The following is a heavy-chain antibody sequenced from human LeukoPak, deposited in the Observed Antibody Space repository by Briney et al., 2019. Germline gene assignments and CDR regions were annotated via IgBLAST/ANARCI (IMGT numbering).Heavy chain of an antibody. Sequence: ASVTVSCKASGYTFTSNGISWVRQAPGQGLEWMGWVSGHNDDRNYAQKFQGRVTMTTDTSTSTAYMELTSLRSDDTAVYFCARYCGGGRCSVFDYWGQGTLVTVSS. V-gene: IGHV1-18*01. CDR1: GYTFTSNG. J-gene: IGHJ4*02. CDR2: VSGHNDDR. CDR3: ARYCGGGRCSVFDY. D-gene: IGHD2-15*01.